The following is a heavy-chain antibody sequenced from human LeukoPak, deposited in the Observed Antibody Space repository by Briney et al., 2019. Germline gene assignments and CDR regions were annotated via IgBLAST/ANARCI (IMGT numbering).Heavy chain of an antibody. CDR2: IIPIFGTA. J-gene: IGHJ6*02. D-gene: IGHD2-15*01. CDR1: GGTFSSYA. Sequence: SVKVSCKASGGTFSSYAISWVRQAPGQGLEWMGGIIPIFGTANYAQKFQGRVTITADESTSTAYMELSSLRSEDTAVYYCARAGRGGSCYSWFLDYYYYGMDAWGQGTTVTVSS. V-gene: IGHV1-69*13. CDR3: ARAGRGGSCYSWFLDYYYYGMDA.